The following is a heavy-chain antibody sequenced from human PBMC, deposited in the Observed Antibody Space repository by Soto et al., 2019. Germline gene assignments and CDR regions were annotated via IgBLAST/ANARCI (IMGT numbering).Heavy chain of an antibody. CDR1: GDSISSDDYS. CDR2: IYHDGNT. J-gene: IGHJ4*02. Sequence: SETLSLTCAVSGDSISSDDYSWSWIRQPPGKGLEWIGYIYHDGNTNYNPSLKSRVTISLDTSKNQSSLDLSSVTAADTAVYYCASWGAGFDSNGSFDSWGQGTLVTVSS. CDR3: ASWGAGFDSNGSFDS. D-gene: IGHD3-22*01. V-gene: IGHV4-30-2*01.